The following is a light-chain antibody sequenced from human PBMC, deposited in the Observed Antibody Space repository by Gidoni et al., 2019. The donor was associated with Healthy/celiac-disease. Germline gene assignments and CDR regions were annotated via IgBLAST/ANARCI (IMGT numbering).Light chain of an antibody. CDR3: SSYAGSNILVV. CDR2: EVI. Sequence: QSALTQPPSASGSPGQSATISCTGTSSDVGGYNYVPWYPQHPGKAPKLMIYEVIKRPSGVPDRFSCSKSGNTASLTVSGLQAEDEADYYCSSYAGSNILVVFGGGTKLTVL. CDR1: SSDVGGYNY. J-gene: IGLJ2*01. V-gene: IGLV2-8*01.